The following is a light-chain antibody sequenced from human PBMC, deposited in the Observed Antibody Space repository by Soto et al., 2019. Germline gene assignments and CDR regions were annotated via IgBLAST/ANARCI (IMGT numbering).Light chain of an antibody. CDR3: QQYDGSPPFT. Sequence: EIVLTQSPGTLSLSPGERATLSCRASQSVSRSYLAWYQQKPDQAPRLLIYGASSRATGIPDRFSGSGSGTDFTLTISTLEPEDSAVYYCQQYDGSPPFTFGPGTKVDIK. CDR2: GAS. CDR1: QSVSRSY. J-gene: IGKJ3*01. V-gene: IGKV3-20*01.